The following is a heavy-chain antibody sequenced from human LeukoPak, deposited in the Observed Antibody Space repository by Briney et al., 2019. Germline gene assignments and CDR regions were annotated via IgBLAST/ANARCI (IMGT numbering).Heavy chain of an antibody. CDR3: ATYGIAVAGIDY. J-gene: IGHJ4*02. CDR1: GYTLTELS. CDR2: FDLEDGET. D-gene: IGHD6-19*01. V-gene: IGHV1-24*01. Sequence: ASVKVSCKVSGYTLTELSMHWVRQAPGKGLEWMGGFDLEDGETIYAQKFQGRVTMTEDTSTDTAYMELSSLRSEDTAVYYCATYGIAVAGIDYWGQGTLVTVSS.